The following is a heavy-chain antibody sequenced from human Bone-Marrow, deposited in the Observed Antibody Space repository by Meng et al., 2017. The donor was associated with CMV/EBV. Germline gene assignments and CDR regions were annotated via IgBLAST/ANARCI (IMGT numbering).Heavy chain of an antibody. Sequence: ASVKVSCKASGYTFTSYDINWVRQATGQGLEWMGWMNPNSGNTGYAQKFQGRVTITRNTSISTAYMELSSLRSEDTAVYYCARTKQYCSSTSCYPYYYYGMDVWGQGTTVTV. J-gene: IGHJ6*02. CDR3: ARTKQYCSSTSCYPYYYYGMDV. CDR1: GYTFTSYD. CDR2: MNPNSGNT. V-gene: IGHV1-8*03. D-gene: IGHD2-2*01.